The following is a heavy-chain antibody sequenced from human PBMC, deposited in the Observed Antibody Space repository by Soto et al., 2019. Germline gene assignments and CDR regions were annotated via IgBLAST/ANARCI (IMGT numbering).Heavy chain of an antibody. V-gene: IGHV1-18*01. CDR3: AEWAVTTNAFDI. CDR1: GYTFTSYG. D-gene: IGHD4-17*01. CDR2: ISAYNGNT. Sequence: ASVKVSCKASGYTFTSYGIIWVRQAPGQGLEWMGWISAYNGNTNYAQKLQGRVTMTTDTSTSKAYMELRSLRSDDTAVYYCAEWAVTTNAFDIWGQGTMVTVSS. J-gene: IGHJ3*02.